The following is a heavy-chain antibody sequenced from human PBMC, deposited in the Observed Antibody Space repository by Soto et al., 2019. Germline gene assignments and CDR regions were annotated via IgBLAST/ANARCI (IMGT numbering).Heavy chain of an antibody. V-gene: IGHV3-48*03. CDR1: GFGFNTYE. CDR2: ISSSGSTI. CDR3: AYGGSCDY. D-gene: IGHD1-26*01. J-gene: IGHJ4*02. Sequence: EVQLVESGGGLVQPGGSLSLSFAASGFGFNTYEMNWVRQAPGKGREWVSYISSSGSTIYYADSVKGRFTVSRDNGKNSLYLQMNSLRAEDTAVYYCAYGGSCDYWGQGTQVTVSS.